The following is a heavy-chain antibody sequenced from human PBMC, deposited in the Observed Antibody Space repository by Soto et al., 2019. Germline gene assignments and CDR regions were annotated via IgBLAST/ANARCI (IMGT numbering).Heavy chain of an antibody. CDR3: ARGGSSPVFCYYCGLDV. V-gene: IGHV1-46*01. Sequence: GASVNVSCKASGYSVARYFIQWVRQAPGQGIECLGLINPSADTTTCAQKFQGRVTMTSDTSTNTVFMDVSSLRSEDTAIYYCARGGSSPVFCYYCGLDVWGQGTTVTVSS. D-gene: IGHD6-13*01. CDR2: INPSADTT. J-gene: IGHJ6*02. CDR1: GYSVARYF.